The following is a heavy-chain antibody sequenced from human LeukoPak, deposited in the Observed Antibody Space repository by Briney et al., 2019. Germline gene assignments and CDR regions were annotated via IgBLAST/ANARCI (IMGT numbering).Heavy chain of an antibody. D-gene: IGHD5-12*01. V-gene: IGHV1-2*02. Sequence: GASVKVSCNASGYTFTGYYMHWVRQAPGQGLEWMGWINPNSGGTNYAQKFQGRVTMTRDTSISTAYMELSRLRSDDTAVYYCARDRNYGYSGYDLTFDYWGQGTLVTVSS. CDR3: ARDRNYGYSGYDLTFDY. J-gene: IGHJ4*02. CDR1: GYTFTGYY. CDR2: INPNSGGT.